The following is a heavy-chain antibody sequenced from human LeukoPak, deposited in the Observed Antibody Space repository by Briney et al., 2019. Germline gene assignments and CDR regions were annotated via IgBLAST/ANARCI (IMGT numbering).Heavy chain of an antibody. Sequence: PSQTLSLTCTGSGASFNSDDQYWNWIRQSPGKGLEWIGSIHPSGMLYNNPSLESRVTMSRDTSNNQFSLNLNSVTAADTAVHFCSRGLDSRKLGYWGQGILVTVST. CDR2: IHPSGML. CDR1: GASFNSDDQY. CDR3: SRGLDSRKLGY. V-gene: IGHV4-31*03. D-gene: IGHD3-22*01. J-gene: IGHJ4*02.